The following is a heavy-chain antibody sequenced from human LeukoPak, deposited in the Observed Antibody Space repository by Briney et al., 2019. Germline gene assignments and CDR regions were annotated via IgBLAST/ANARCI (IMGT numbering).Heavy chain of an antibody. V-gene: IGHV4-59*01. CDR3: ARVDPDSSSTLEVFDY. CDR2: IYYSGST. CDR1: GGSFSDSY. D-gene: IGHD6-6*01. J-gene: IGHJ4*02. Sequence: KPSETLSLTCAVYGGSFSDSYWNWIRQPPGKGLEWIGYIYYSGSTNYNPSLKSRVTISVDTSKNQFSLKLSSVTAADTAVYYCARVDPDSSSTLEVFDYWGQGTLVTVSS.